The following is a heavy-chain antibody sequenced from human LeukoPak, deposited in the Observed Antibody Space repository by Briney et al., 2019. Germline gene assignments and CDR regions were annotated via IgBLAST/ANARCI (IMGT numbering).Heavy chain of an antibody. D-gene: IGHD2/OR15-2a*01. V-gene: IGHV3-74*01. CDR2: INSDGSRT. J-gene: IGHJ4*02. CDR3: ARGGGPPTTYFDY. Sequence: QPGGSLRLSCAASGFTFSSHWMHWVRQAPGKGLVWVSRINSDGSRTTYADSVKGRFTISRDNSKNTLYLQMSSLRGEDTAVYYCARGGGPPTTYFDYWGQGTLVTVSS. CDR1: GFTFSSHW.